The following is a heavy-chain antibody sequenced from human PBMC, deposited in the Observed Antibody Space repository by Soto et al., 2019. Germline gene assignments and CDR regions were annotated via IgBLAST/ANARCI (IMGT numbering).Heavy chain of an antibody. D-gene: IGHD4-17*01. V-gene: IGHV4-34*01. CDR3: ARGSATVTTHY. CDR1: GGSFSGYY. Sequence: QVQLQQWGAGLLKPSETLSLTCAVYGGSFSGYYWSWIRQPPGKGLEWIGEIYHSGSTNYNPSLKSRVTISVDMSKNQFSLKLSSVTAADTAVYYCARGSATVTTHYWGQGTLVTVSS. J-gene: IGHJ4*02. CDR2: IYHSGST.